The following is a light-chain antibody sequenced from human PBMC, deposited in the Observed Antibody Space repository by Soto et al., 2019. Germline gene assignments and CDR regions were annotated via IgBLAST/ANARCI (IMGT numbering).Light chain of an antibody. Sequence: QAVVTQEPSFSVSPGRTVTLTCGLSSGSVSTSSYPSWYQQTPGQAPRTLIYSTNTRSSGVPDRFSGAILGNKAALTITGAQADDESDYYCVLYMGSGVGVFGGGTKVTVL. J-gene: IGLJ3*02. CDR2: STN. V-gene: IGLV8-61*01. CDR1: SGSVSTSSY. CDR3: VLYMGSGVGV.